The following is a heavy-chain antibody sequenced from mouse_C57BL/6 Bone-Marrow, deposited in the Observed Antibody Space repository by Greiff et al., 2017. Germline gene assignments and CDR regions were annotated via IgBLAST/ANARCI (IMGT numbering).Heavy chain of an antibody. D-gene: IGHD1-1*02. CDR1: GFTFSSYA. CDR2: ISSGGDYI. Sequence: EVQLQQSGEGLVKPGGSLKLSCAASGFTFSSYAMSWVRQTPEKRLEWVAYISSGGDYIYYADTVKGRFTISRDNARNTLYLQMSSLKSEDTAMYYCTRAPGGPDYWGQGTTLTVSS. CDR3: TRAPGGPDY. J-gene: IGHJ2*01. V-gene: IGHV5-9-1*02.